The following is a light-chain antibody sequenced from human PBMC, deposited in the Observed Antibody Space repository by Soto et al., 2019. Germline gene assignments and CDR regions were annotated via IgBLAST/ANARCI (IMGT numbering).Light chain of an antibody. CDR2: QDN. V-gene: IGLV3-1*01. Sequence: SYELTQPPSVSVSPGQTATVTCSGARLGDKFVSWYHQKAGQSPALVIYQDNKRPSGIPGRFSGSNSGTTATLTISGTQVIDEGDYFCQAWDTSAVVVFGGGTKVTVL. J-gene: IGLJ2*01. CDR3: QAWDTSAVVV. CDR1: RLGDKF.